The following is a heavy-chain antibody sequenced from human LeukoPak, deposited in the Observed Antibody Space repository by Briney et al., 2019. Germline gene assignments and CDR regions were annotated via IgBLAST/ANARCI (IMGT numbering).Heavy chain of an antibody. J-gene: IGHJ3*02. CDR2: IYYSGST. CDR3: ARHPGEYDAFDI. V-gene: IGHV4-59*01. CDR1: GGSISSYY. Sequence: SETLSLTCTVSGGSISSYYWSWIRQPPGKGLEWIGYIYYSGSTNYNPSLKSRVTISVDTSKNQFSLKLSSVTAADTAVYYCARHPGEYDAFDIWGQGTMVAVSS. D-gene: IGHD7-27*01.